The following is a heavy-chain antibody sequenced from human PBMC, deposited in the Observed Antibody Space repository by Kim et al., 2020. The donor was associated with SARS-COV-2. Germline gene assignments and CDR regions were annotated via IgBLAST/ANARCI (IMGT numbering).Heavy chain of an antibody. CDR3: ARAGDILTGYYPDAFDI. V-gene: IGHV4-4*02. Sequence: LKSRVTISVDKSKNQFSLKLSSVTAADTAVYYCARAGDILTGYYPDAFDIWGQGTMVTVSS. D-gene: IGHD3-9*01. J-gene: IGHJ3*02.